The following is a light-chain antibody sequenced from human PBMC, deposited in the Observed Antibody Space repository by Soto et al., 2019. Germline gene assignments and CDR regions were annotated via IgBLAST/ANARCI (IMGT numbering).Light chain of an antibody. J-gene: IGKJ1*01. CDR2: GAT. Sequence: EVVLTQYPGALSLSPWERAPHSCRASQSVGSSYLAWYQQKPGRAPRLLIYGATNRATGIPARFSGSGSGTEFTLTITSLQSEDFAVYFCNQYNKWPRTVGRGSKVDIK. CDR1: QSVGSSY. CDR3: NQYNKWPRT. V-gene: IGKV3D-15*01.